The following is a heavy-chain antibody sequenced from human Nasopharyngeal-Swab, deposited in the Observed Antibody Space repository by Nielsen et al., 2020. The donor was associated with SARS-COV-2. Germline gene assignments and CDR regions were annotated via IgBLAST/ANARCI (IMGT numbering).Heavy chain of an antibody. D-gene: IGHD1-1*01. CDR1: GYSFTSYW. CDR2: IDPSDSYT. CDR3: ARQGTSRQYGMDV. Sequence: GESLKISCKGSGYSFTSYWISWVRQMPGKGLEWMGRIDPSDSYTNYSPSFQGHVTISADNSISTAYLQWPSLKASDTAMYYCARQGTSRQYGMDVWGQGTSVTVSS. J-gene: IGHJ6*02. V-gene: IGHV5-10-1*01.